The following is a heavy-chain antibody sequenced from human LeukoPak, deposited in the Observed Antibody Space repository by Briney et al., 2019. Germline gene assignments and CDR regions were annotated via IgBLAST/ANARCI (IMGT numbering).Heavy chain of an antibody. CDR3: ARGRVVILS. Sequence: GGSLRLSCAASGFTFSGFWMHWVRQAPGKGLVWVSCISFDGSDATYADSVKGRFTISRDNAKNTLHLQMDSLTVEDTAVYYCARGRVVILSWGQGTLVTVSS. J-gene: IGHJ4*02. CDR1: GFTFSGFW. V-gene: IGHV3-74*01. D-gene: IGHD3-3*01. CDR2: ISFDGSDA.